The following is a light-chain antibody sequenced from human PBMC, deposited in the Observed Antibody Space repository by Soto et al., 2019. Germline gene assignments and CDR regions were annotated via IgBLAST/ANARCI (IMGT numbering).Light chain of an antibody. CDR3: QTWGTDSRV. J-gene: IGLJ1*01. CDR2: LNGDGSH. Sequence: QSVLTQSPSASASLGASVKLTCTLSSGHSSYAIAWHQQQPEKGPRFLMKLNGDGSHHKGDGIPDRFSGSSSGAERYLTISSLQSEDEADYYCQTWGTDSRVFGTGTKVTVL. V-gene: IGLV4-69*01. CDR1: SGHSSYA.